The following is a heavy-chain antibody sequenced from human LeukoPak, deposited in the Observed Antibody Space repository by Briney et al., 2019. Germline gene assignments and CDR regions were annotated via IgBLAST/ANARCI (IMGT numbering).Heavy chain of an antibody. D-gene: IGHD4-23*01. CDR2: ISWNSGSI. CDR1: GFTFDDYA. J-gene: IGHJ3*02. Sequence: GGSLRLSCAASGFTFDDYAMHWVRQAPGKGLEWVSGISWNSGSIGYADSVEGRFTISRDNAKNSLYLQMNSLRAEDTALYYCAKDRVTGRWENDAFDIWGQGTMVTVSS. V-gene: IGHV3-9*01. CDR3: AKDRVTGRWENDAFDI.